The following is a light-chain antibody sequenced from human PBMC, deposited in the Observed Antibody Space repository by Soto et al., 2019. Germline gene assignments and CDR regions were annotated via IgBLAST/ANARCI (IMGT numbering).Light chain of an antibody. CDR2: DAS. CDR3: QQRSN. CDR1: QSISRY. Sequence: TVLTQSPAILSLSPLEIATLFCRASQSISRYLAWYQQKPGQAPRLLIYDASNRATGTPARFSGSGSGTDFTLTISSLEPEDFAVYYCQQRSNFGQGTRLEIK. V-gene: IGKV3-11*01. J-gene: IGKJ5*01.